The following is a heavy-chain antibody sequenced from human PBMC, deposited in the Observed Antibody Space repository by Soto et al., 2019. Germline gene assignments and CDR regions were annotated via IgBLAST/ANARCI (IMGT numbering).Heavy chain of an antibody. J-gene: IGHJ4*02. V-gene: IGHV3-23*01. D-gene: IGHD1-26*01. CDR1: GFTFAGYA. Sequence: EVQLLESGGGLVQPEGSLRLSCESSGFTFAGYAINWVRQAPGKGLEWVSAMSGSGAKTFYADSVKGRFTISRDNSKNTVYLQMNSLRGDDTAIYFCAKDRGSGNYGVLKDFEYWGQGTLVTVSS. CDR3: AKDRGSGNYGVLKDFEY. CDR2: MSGSGAKT.